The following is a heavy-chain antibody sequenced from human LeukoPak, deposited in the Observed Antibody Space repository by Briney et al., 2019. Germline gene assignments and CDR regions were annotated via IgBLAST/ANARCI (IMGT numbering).Heavy chain of an antibody. J-gene: IGHJ6*02. CDR2: ISGSGGST. CDR3: AKGEQLVLSYYYYYYGVDV. D-gene: IGHD6-13*01. V-gene: IGHV3-23*01. Sequence: GGSLRLPCAASGFTFSSYAMSWVRQAPGKGLEWVSAISGSGGSTYYADSVKGRFTISRDNSKNTLYLQIDSLRAEDTAVYYCAKGEQLVLSYYYYYYGVDVWGQGTTVTVSS. CDR1: GFTFSSYA.